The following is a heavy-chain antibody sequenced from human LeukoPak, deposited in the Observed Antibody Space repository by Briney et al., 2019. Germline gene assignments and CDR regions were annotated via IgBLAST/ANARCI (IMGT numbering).Heavy chain of an antibody. CDR1: GYTFTGYY. Sequence: ASVKVSCKASGYTFTGYYMHWVRQAPGQGLEWMGWINPNSGGTNYAQKFRGRVTMTRDTSISTAYMELSRLRSDDTAVYYCARVRSRYCSGGSCYAPLPYWGQGTLVTVSS. CDR2: INPNSGGT. V-gene: IGHV1-2*02. D-gene: IGHD2-15*01. J-gene: IGHJ4*02. CDR3: ARVRSRYCSGGSCYAPLPY.